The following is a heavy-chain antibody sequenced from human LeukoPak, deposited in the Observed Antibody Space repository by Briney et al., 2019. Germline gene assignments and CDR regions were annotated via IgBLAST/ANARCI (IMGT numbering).Heavy chain of an antibody. CDR3: ARDEKRYCSGGSCPAYFDY. CDR2: ISAYNGNT. Sequence: ASVKVSCKASGYTFNNYGISWVRQAPGQGLEWMASISAYNGNTNYALKLRGRVTMTTDTSTSTAYMELRSLRSDDTAVYYCARDEKRYCSGGSCPAYFDYWGQGTLVTVSS. D-gene: IGHD2-15*01. V-gene: IGHV1-18*01. J-gene: IGHJ4*02. CDR1: GYTFNNYG.